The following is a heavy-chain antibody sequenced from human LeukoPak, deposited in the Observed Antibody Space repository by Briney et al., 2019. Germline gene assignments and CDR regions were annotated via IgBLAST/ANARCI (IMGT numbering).Heavy chain of an antibody. V-gene: IGHV3-30-3*01. J-gene: IGHJ3*02. Sequence: GGSLRLSCAASGFTFSSYAMHWVRQAPGKGLEWVAVISYDGSNKYYADSVKGRFTISRDNSKNTLYLQMNSLRAEDTAVYYCARDRGSYCAFDIWGQGTMVTVSS. CDR1: GFTFSSYA. D-gene: IGHD1-26*01. CDR3: ARDRGSYCAFDI. CDR2: ISYDGSNK.